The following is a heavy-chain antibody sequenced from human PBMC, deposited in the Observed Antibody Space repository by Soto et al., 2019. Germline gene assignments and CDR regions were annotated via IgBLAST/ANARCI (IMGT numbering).Heavy chain of an antibody. J-gene: IGHJ5*02. CDR3: ATVTYYYDSSGSDNWFDP. CDR2: FDPEDGET. V-gene: IGHV1-24*01. D-gene: IGHD3-22*01. Sequence: ASVKVSCKVSGYTVNELSMHWVRQAPGKGLEWMGGFDPEDGETIYAQKFQGRVTMTEDTSTDTAYMELSSLRSEDTAVYYCATVTYYYDSSGSDNWFDPWGQGTLVTVSS. CDR1: GYTVNELS.